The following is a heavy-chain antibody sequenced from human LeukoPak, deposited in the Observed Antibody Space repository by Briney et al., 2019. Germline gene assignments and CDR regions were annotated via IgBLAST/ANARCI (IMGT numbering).Heavy chain of an antibody. V-gene: IGHV1-69*13. J-gene: IGHJ5*02. D-gene: IGHD2-2*01. CDR3: ARLIPAAPTIGWFDP. CDR2: IIPIFGTA. Sequence: SVKVSCKASGYTFTSYDINWVRQATGQGLEWMGGIIPIFGTANYAQKFQGRVAITADESTSTAYMELSSLRSEDTAVYYCARLIPAAPTIGWFDPWGQGTLVTVSS. CDR1: GYTFTSYD.